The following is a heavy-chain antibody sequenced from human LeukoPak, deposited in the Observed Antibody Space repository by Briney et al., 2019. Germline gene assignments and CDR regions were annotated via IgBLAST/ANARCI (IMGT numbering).Heavy chain of an antibody. Sequence: ASVKVSRKASGYTFTSYDINWVRQASGQGLEWMGWMNPNSGVTGYAQKFQGRVSMTRDTAISTAYMELSSLRSDDTAVYYCASAAHMTTVTTSTDYWGQGTLVTVSS. CDR1: GYTFTSYD. CDR3: ASAAHMTTVTTSTDY. D-gene: IGHD4-17*01. V-gene: IGHV1-8*01. J-gene: IGHJ4*02. CDR2: MNPNSGVT.